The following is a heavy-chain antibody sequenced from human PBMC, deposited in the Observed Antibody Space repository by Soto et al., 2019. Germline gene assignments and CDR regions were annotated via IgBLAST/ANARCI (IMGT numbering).Heavy chain of an antibody. Sequence: GGSLRLSCAASGFTFSSYVMHWVRQAPGQGLEWVALIWYDGTNKYYADSVKGRLTISSDNSKNTLYLQMNSLRAEDTAVYYCARGGYCSGGSCYGVDYWGQGT. CDR1: GFTFSSYV. V-gene: IGHV3-33*01. D-gene: IGHD2-15*01. CDR3: ARGGYCSGGSCYGVDY. J-gene: IGHJ4*02. CDR2: IWYDGTNK.